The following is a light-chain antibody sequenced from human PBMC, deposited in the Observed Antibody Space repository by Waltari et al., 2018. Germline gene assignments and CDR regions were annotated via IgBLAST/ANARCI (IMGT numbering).Light chain of an antibody. CDR3: YSYAGSYTPWV. Sequence: QSALTQPRSVSGSPGQSVTISCTGTSSDVGGYNYVPWYQQHPGKAPQLMIYDVDKRPSGVPDRVSGSKSGNTASLTVSGLQAEDEADYYCYSYAGSYTPWVFGGGTELTVL. V-gene: IGLV2-11*01. CDR2: DVD. CDR1: SSDVGGYNY. J-gene: IGLJ3*02.